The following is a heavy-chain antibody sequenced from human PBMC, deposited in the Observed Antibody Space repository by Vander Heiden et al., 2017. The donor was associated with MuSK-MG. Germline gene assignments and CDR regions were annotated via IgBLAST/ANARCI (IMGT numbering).Heavy chain of an antibody. CDR1: GFTFTDYS. V-gene: IGHV3-21*01. D-gene: IGHD1-26*01. Sequence: EVQLVESGGGLVNPGGSLRLSCAASGFTFTDYSMTWVRLAPEKGLEWVSSSSRGSTYIYYADSVKGRFTISRDNAQNSLYLQMNSLRVEDKAVYYCVRGGYGSGSYYGFWGQGTLVTVSS. CDR3: VRGGYGSGSYYGF. J-gene: IGHJ4*02. CDR2: SSRGSTYI.